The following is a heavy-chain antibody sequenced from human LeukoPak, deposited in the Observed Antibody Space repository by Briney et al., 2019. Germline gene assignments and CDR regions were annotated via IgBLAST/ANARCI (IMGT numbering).Heavy chain of an antibody. D-gene: IGHD6-19*01. CDR2: INPNSGGT. J-gene: IGHJ6*02. CDR1: GYTFTGYY. CDR3: ARDLSSGWSGAYYGMDV. V-gene: IGHV1-2*04. Sequence: ASVKVSCKASGYTFTGYYMHWVRQAPGQGLEWMGWINPNSGGTNYAQKFQGWVTMTGDTSISTAYMELSRLRSDDTAVYYCARDLSSGWSGAYYGMDVWGQGTTVTVSS.